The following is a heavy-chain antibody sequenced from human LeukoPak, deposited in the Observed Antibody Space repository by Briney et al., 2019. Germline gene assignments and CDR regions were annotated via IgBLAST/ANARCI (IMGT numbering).Heavy chain of an antibody. CDR2: IIPIFGTA. V-gene: IGHV1-69*13. CDR3: AMGQSSLDYPYYYYYYMDV. D-gene: IGHD4-11*01. Sequence: ASVKVSCKASGGTFSSYAISWVRQAPGQGLEWMGGIIPIFGTANYAQKFQGRVTITADESTSTAYMELSSLRSEDTAVYYCAMGQSSLDYPYYYYYYMDVWGKGTTVTISS. CDR1: GGTFSSYA. J-gene: IGHJ6*03.